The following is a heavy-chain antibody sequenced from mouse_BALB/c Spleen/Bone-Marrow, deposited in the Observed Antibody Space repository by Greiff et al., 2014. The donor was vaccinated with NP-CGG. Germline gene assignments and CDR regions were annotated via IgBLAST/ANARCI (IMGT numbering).Heavy chain of an antibody. Sequence: VQLKESGPELVKPGASVKMSCKASGYTFTSYVMHWVKQKPGQGLEWIGYTNPYNDGTKYNEKFKGKATLTSDKSSSTAYMELSSLTSEDSAVYYCAKGDNYRYDFDYWGQGTTLTVSS. D-gene: IGHD2-14*01. J-gene: IGHJ2*01. CDR2: TNPYNDGT. V-gene: IGHV1-14*01. CDR1: GYTFTSYV. CDR3: AKGDNYRYDFDY.